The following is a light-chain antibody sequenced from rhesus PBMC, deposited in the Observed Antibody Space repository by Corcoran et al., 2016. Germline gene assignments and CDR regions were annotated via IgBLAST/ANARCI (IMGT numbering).Light chain of an antibody. CDR2: SAS. V-gene: IGKV1-25*02. Sequence: DIQMTQSPSSLSASVGDRVTITCRASQDISNYLAWYQQKPGETPKLLIYSASGLQSGIPSRFSGSGSGTDFTLTISSLQSADFATSYCQHYYSTPPSFGQGTKVEIK. J-gene: IGKJ2*01. CDR3: QHYYSTPPS. CDR1: QDISNY.